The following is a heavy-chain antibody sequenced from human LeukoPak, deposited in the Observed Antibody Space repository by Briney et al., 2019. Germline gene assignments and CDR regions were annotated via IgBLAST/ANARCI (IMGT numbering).Heavy chain of an antibody. D-gene: IGHD5-18*01. Sequence: SETLSLTCTVSGGSISSYYWSWIRQPAGKGLEWIGRIYTSGSTNYNPSLKSRVTISVDTSKNQFSLKLSSVTAADTAVYYCARTRIQLWANWFDPWGQGTLVTVSS. CDR2: IYTSGST. CDR1: GGSISSYY. J-gene: IGHJ5*02. CDR3: ARTRIQLWANWFDP. V-gene: IGHV4-4*07.